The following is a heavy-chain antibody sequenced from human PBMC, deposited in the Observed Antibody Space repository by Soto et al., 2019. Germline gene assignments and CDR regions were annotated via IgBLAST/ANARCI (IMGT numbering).Heavy chain of an antibody. CDR2: INSDGNRT. V-gene: IGHV3-74*01. D-gene: IGHD3-3*01. J-gene: IGHJ4*02. CDR3: AASDYNFWSGYFGKTFDY. Sequence: EVQLVESGGGLVQPGGSLRLSCAASGFTFRSFWMHWVRQAPGKGLVWVSRINSDGNRTSYADSVKGRFTISRDNAKNTLYLQMNSLRAEDTAVYYCAASDYNFWSGYFGKTFDYWGQGTLVTVSS. CDR1: GFTFRSFW.